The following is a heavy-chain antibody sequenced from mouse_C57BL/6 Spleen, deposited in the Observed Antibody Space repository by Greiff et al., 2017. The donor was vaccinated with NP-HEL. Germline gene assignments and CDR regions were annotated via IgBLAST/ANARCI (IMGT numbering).Heavy chain of an antibody. J-gene: IGHJ2*01. CDR2: IYPGDGDT. CDR1: GYAFSSSW. Sequence: QVQLQQSGPELVKPGASVKISCKASGYAFSSSWMNWVKQRPGKGLEWIGRIYPGDGDTNYNGKFKGKATLTADKSSSTAYMQLSSLTSEDSAVYFCARRITTVVGNYFDYWGQGTTLTVSS. D-gene: IGHD1-1*01. V-gene: IGHV1-82*01. CDR3: ARRITTVVGNYFDY.